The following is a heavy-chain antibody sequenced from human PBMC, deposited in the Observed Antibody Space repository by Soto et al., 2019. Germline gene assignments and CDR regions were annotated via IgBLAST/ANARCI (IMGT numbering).Heavy chain of an antibody. CDR2: IYHSGST. CDR1: GGSISSSNW. Sequence: PSETLSLTCAVSGGSISSSNWWSWVRQPPGKGLEWIGEIYHSGSTNYNPSLKSRVTISVDTSKNQFSLKLSSVTAADTAVYYCARITMVRGVTHYYYYGMDVWGQGTTVTVSS. D-gene: IGHD3-10*01. CDR3: ARITMVRGVTHYYYYGMDV. V-gene: IGHV4-4*02. J-gene: IGHJ6*02.